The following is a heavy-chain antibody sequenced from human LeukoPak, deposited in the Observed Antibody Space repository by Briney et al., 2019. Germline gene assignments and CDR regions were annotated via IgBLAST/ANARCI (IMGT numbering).Heavy chain of an antibody. J-gene: IGHJ6*02. Sequence: GGSLRLSCAASGFTFSSYSMNWVRQAPGKGLEWVSSISSSSSYIYYADSVKGRFTISSDNAKNSLYLQMNSLRAEDTAVYYCARDRGYYYYYGMDVWGQGTTVTVSS. D-gene: IGHD3-10*01. V-gene: IGHV3-21*01. CDR2: ISSSSSYI. CDR1: GFTFSSYS. CDR3: ARDRGYYYYYGMDV.